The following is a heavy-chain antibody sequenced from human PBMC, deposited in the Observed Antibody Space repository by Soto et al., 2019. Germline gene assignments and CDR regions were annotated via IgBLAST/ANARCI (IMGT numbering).Heavy chain of an antibody. J-gene: IGHJ4*02. Sequence: GGSLRLSCAASGFTFSNYWIHWVRQAPGEGLVWVSRINPDATTINYADSVKGRFTVSRDNAKNTLYLQMNSLRAEDTAVYYCATAGSYRFDHWGQGTLVTVSS. D-gene: IGHD3-10*01. CDR1: GFTFSNYW. CDR3: ATAGSYRFDH. V-gene: IGHV3-74*01. CDR2: INPDATTI.